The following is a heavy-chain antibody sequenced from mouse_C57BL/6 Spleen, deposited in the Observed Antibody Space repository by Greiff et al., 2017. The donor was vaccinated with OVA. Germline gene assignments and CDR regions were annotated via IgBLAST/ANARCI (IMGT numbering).Heavy chain of an antibody. CDR1: GSTFTDYN. V-gene: IGHV1-18*01. CDR2: INPNNGGT. J-gene: IGHJ2*01. CDR3: ARRSWDDYFDY. Sequence: VQLKESGPELVKPGASVKIPCKASGSTFTDYNMDWVKQSHGKSLEWIGDINPNNGGTIYNQKFKGKATLTVDKSSSTAYMELRSLTSEDTAVYYCARRSWDDYFDYWGQGTTLTVSS. D-gene: IGHD4-1*01.